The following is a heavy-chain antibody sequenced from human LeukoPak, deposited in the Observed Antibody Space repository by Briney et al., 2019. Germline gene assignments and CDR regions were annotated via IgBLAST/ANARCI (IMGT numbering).Heavy chain of an antibody. CDR1: GFTFSSYS. D-gene: IGHD5-18*01. CDR3: ARVVWGWDTAMPTPFDY. Sequence: GGSLRLSCAASGFTFSSYSMNWVRQAQGRGLKWFHSLSRSSSYIYYGDSVKGRFTISRDNAKNSLYLQMNSLRAEDTAVYYCARVVWGWDTAMPTPFDYWGQGTLVTVSS. CDR2: LSRSSSYI. V-gene: IGHV3-21*01. J-gene: IGHJ4*02.